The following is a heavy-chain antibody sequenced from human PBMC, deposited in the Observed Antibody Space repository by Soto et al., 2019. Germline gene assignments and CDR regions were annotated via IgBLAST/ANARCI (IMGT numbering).Heavy chain of an antibody. CDR3: DGSRFLEWLRDLDY. V-gene: IGHV4-34*01. D-gene: IGHD3-3*01. J-gene: IGHJ4*01. Sequence: SEPLSRTCAVYGESFSGYYWSWIRQSPGKGLEWVGEINHSGSTNYNPSLKSRVTISVDTSKHKFSLKLRYVTAADTAVYYCDGSRFLEWLRDLDYWGHRTLVT. CDR2: INHSGST. CDR1: GESFSGYY.